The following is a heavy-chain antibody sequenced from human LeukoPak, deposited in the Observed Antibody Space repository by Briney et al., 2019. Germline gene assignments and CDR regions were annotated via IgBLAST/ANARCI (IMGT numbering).Heavy chain of an antibody. Sequence: PGGSLRLSCAASGFTFSSYGMSWVRQAPGKGLEWVSYISSSSSTIYYADSVKGRFTISRDNARDSLYLQMNSLRVEDTAVYYCARETDSTLFDYWGQGTLVTVSS. CDR1: GFTFSSYG. D-gene: IGHD2-2*01. V-gene: IGHV3-48*04. CDR3: ARETDSTLFDY. J-gene: IGHJ4*02. CDR2: ISSSSSTI.